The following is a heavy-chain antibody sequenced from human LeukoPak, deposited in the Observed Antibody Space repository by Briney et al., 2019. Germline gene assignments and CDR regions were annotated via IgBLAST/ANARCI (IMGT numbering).Heavy chain of an antibody. D-gene: IGHD3-3*01. CDR3: ARAHYDFWSVQYYFDY. CDR2: MNPNSGNT. Sequence: ASVKVSCKASGYTFSNSDISWVRQASGQGLEWMGWMNPNSGNTGYAQKFRGRVTITRNTSISTAYMELSSLRSEDTAVYYCARAHYDFWSVQYYFDYWGQGTLVTVSS. CDR1: GYTFSNSD. J-gene: IGHJ4*02. V-gene: IGHV1-8*03.